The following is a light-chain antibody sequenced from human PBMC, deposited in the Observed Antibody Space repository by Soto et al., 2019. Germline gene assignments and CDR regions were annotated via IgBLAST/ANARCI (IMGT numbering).Light chain of an antibody. V-gene: IGKV3-15*01. Sequence: DIVMTQSPATLSVAPGERVTFSCRASQGVSRKLAWYQHKPGQAPRLLISGASTGATGIPARFSGSGSGTEFTLTISSLQYEDCEIYYCQQYHTCPITFGGGTKVEIK. J-gene: IGKJ4*01. CDR3: QQYHTCPIT. CDR2: GAS. CDR1: QGVSRK.